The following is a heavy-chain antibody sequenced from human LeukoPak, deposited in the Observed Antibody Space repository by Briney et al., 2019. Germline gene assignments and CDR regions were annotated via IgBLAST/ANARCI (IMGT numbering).Heavy chain of an antibody. D-gene: IGHD3-22*01. CDR2: IKSKTDGGTT. CDR3: TTEHYYDSSGYQMAY. Sequence: GGSLRLSCAASGFTFSNAWMSWVRQGPGKGLEWVGRIKSKTDGGTTDYAAPVKGRFTISRDDSKNTLYLQMNSLKTEDTAVYYCTTEHYYDSSGYQMAYWGQGTLVTVSS. CDR1: GFTFSNAW. J-gene: IGHJ4*02. V-gene: IGHV3-15*01.